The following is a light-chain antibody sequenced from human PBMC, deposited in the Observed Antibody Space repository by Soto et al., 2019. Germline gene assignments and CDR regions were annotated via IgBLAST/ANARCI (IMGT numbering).Light chain of an antibody. J-gene: IGKJ1*01. Sequence: DIEMTQSPSSLSASVGDRVTITCRASQSISSYLNWYQQKPGKAPKLLIYAASSLQSGVPSRFSGSGSGTDFTLTISRLEPEAFAVYYCQQYRSLPNTFGPGTKVDIK. CDR3: QQYRSLPNT. CDR2: AAS. V-gene: IGKV1-39*01. CDR1: QSISSY.